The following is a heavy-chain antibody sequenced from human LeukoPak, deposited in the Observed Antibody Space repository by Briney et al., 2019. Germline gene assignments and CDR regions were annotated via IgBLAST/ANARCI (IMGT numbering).Heavy chain of an antibody. CDR3: AKQLDSGNYYPTGDDY. CDR2: ISASGTDT. Sequence: GGSLRLSCAASGFTLSSYATSWVRQAPGKGLEWVSAISASGTDTYYADSVKGRFTISRDTSKNTVYLQMNSLRDEDTAVYYCAKQLDSGNYYPTGDDYWGQGTLVTVSS. D-gene: IGHD3-10*01. V-gene: IGHV3-23*01. CDR1: GFTLSSYA. J-gene: IGHJ4*02.